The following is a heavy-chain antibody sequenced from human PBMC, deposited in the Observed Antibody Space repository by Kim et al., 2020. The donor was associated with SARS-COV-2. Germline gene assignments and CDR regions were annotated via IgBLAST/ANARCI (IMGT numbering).Heavy chain of an antibody. CDR2: IYYSGST. V-gene: IGHV4-39*01. CDR3: ARFQGIAVAGPSY. Sequence: SETLSLTCTVSGGSISSSSYYWGWIRQPPGKGLEWIGSIYYSGSTYYNPSLKSRVTISVDTSKNQFSLKLSSVTAADTAVYYCARFQGIAVAGPSYWGQGTLVTVSS. J-gene: IGHJ4*02. CDR1: GGSISSSSYY. D-gene: IGHD6-19*01.